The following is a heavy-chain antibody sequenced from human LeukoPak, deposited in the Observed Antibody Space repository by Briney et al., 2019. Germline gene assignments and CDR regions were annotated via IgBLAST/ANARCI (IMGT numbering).Heavy chain of an antibody. V-gene: IGHV4-59*12. CDR2: IYYTGNT. J-gene: IGHJ4*02. D-gene: IGHD3-9*01. Sequence: SETLSLTCTVSGGSISSYYWSWIRQPPGKGLEWIGYIYYTGNTNYNPSLKSRVTMSVDTSKNQFSLKLSSVTAADTAVYYCARDILTGYYGEFDYWGQGTLVTVSS. CDR3: ARDILTGYYGEFDY. CDR1: GGSISSYY.